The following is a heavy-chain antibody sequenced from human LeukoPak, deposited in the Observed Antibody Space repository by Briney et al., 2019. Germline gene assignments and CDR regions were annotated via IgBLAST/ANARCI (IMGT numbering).Heavy chain of an antibody. V-gene: IGHV1-2*02. CDR3: ARATHYYGSGSPDY. Sequence: ASVKVSCKASGYTFTGYYMHWVRQAPGQGLEWMGWINPNSGGTNYAQKFQGRVTMARDTSISTAYMELSRLRSDDTAVYYCARATHYYGSGSPDYWGQGTLVTVSS. J-gene: IGHJ4*02. CDR2: INPNSGGT. CDR1: GYTFTGYY. D-gene: IGHD3-10*01.